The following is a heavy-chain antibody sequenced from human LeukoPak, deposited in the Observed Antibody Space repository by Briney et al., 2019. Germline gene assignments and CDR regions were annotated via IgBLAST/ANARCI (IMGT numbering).Heavy chain of an antibody. V-gene: IGHV3-21*01. Sequence: GGSLRLSCAASGFTFSSYSMNWVRQAPGKGLEWVSSISSSSSYIYYADSVKGRFTISRDNAKNSLYLQMNSLRAEDTAVYYCARDRGQYYYDSSGYSLWGQGTLVTVSS. CDR2: ISSSSSYI. CDR3: ARDRGQYYYDSSGYSL. D-gene: IGHD3-22*01. J-gene: IGHJ4*02. CDR1: GFTFSSYS.